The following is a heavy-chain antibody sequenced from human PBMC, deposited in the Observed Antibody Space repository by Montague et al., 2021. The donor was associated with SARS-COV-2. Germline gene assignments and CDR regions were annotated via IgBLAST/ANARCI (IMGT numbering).Heavy chain of an antibody. V-gene: IGHV4-61*02. CDR3: ARVSGYGSGSSFNWFDS. J-gene: IGHJ5*01. Sequence: TLSLTCSVFGDSINNVNYFWSWIRQPAGKGLGWIGRVYISGSTDYNPSLKSRVTMLLDKSANELTLQVTSVTAADTAVYYCARVSGYGSGSSFNWFDSWGQGLVVTVSS. D-gene: IGHD3-10*01. CDR2: VYISGST. CDR1: GDSINNVNYF.